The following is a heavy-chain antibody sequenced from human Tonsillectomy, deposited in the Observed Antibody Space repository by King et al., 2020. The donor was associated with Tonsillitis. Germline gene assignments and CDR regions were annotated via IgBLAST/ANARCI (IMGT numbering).Heavy chain of an antibody. V-gene: IGHV3-43D*03. J-gene: IGHJ1*01. CDR1: GFSSDDYA. CDR3: VKDRFNLPGYFHQ. D-gene: IGHD1-14*01. Sequence: VQLVESGGAVVQPGGSLRLTCATSGFSSDDYAMHWVRQAPGKALEWVTVISSNGDNIYSVDSVRGRFTISRDRSKDFVYLLMNSLRVEDTAIYYCVKDRFNLPGYFHQWGQGTLVTVSS. CDR2: ISSNGDNI.